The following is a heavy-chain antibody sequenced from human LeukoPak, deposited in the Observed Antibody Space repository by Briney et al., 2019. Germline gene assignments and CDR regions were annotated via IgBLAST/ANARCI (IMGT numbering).Heavy chain of an antibody. V-gene: IGHV3-11*04. CDR3: ARDFSDARGNIFDS. CDR2: SSTSGSIT. D-gene: IGHD3-10*01. J-gene: IGHJ4*02. Sequence: GGSLRLSCAASGFTFSDYYMSWIRQAPGKGLQWLAYSSTSGSITYYADSVKGRFTISRDNAKNSVYLQMNSLRAEDTAVYCARDFSDARGNIFDSWGQGTLVTVSS. CDR1: GFTFSDYY.